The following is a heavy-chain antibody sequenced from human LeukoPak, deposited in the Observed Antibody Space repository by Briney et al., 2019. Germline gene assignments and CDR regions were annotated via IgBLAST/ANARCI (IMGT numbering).Heavy chain of an antibody. J-gene: IGHJ3*02. CDR3: ARDTTYYESSAYYDSYDI. Sequence: GGSLRLSCEASGFSFSMYWMAWVRQAPGKGLEWVANIKRDGSERHCLDSVRGRFTVSRDNAMNSLYLQLNSLRAEDTAVYFCARDTTYYESSAYYDSYDIWGQGTMVTVSS. CDR1: GFSFSMYW. V-gene: IGHV3-7*01. CDR2: IKRDGSER. D-gene: IGHD3-22*01.